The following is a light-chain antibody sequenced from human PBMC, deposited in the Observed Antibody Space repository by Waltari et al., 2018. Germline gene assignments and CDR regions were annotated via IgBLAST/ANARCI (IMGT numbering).Light chain of an antibody. J-gene: IGKJ4*01. CDR1: QGMSDY. Sequence: DIQMTQSPSSLSASVGDRVTITCRASQGMSDYLAWYQQKPGKIPRLLIYATSTLQSGVSSRFSGSGSGTDFTLTITSLQPEDVANYYYQKYNSAPHTFGGGTKVEIK. V-gene: IGKV1-27*01. CDR2: ATS. CDR3: QKYNSAPHT.